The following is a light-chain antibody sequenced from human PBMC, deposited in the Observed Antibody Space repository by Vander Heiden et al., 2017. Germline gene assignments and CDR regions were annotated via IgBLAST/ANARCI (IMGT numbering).Light chain of an antibody. CDR3: QHDNNLPWT. CDR2: GAS. V-gene: IGKV3-15*01. J-gene: IGKJ1*01. CDR1: QSVNSN. Sequence: EIVMTQSPATLSVSPGERATLSCRASQSVNSNLAWYQRKPGQAPRLLIYGASTRATGIPARFSGSGSGTEFTLTISSLQSEDLAIYYCQHDNNLPWTFGQGTKVE.